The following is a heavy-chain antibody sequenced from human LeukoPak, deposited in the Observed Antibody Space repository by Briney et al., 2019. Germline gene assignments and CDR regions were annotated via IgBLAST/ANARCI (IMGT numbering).Heavy chain of an antibody. J-gene: IGHJ1*01. CDR1: GGSISNYY. D-gene: IGHD4-17*01. V-gene: IGHV4-59*01. CDR2: IYNSGHT. Sequence: SETMSLTCTVSGGSISNYYWSWIRQPPGKGLEWIGYIYNSGHTNYNPSLKSRVTISEDTSKNQLSLKLSSVTAADTAVYYCARAAVTTSRYFQHWGQGTLVTVSS. CDR3: ARAAVTTSRYFQH.